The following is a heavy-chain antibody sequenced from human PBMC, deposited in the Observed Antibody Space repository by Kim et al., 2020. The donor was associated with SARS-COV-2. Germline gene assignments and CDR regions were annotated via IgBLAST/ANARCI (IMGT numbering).Heavy chain of an antibody. D-gene: IGHD6-19*01. J-gene: IGHJ3*02. Sequence: AQKLQGRVTMTTDTSTSTAYMELRSLGSDDTAVYYCARSGIAVAYRAFDIWGQGTMVTVSS. V-gene: IGHV1-18*01. CDR3: ARSGIAVAYRAFDI.